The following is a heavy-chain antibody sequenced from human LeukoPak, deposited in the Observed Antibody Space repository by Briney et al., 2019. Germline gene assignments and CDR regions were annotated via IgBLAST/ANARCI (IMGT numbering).Heavy chain of an antibody. V-gene: IGHV3-74*01. CDR1: GFTFSSYW. CDR2: INSDGSST. Sequence: GGSLRLSCAASGFTFSSYWMHWVRQAPGKGLVGVSRINSDGSSTSYADSVKGRFTISRDNAKNTLYLQMNSLRAEDTAVYYCARVKDYYDSSGYYLYWGQGTLVTVSS. D-gene: IGHD3-22*01. J-gene: IGHJ4*02. CDR3: ARVKDYYDSSGYYLY.